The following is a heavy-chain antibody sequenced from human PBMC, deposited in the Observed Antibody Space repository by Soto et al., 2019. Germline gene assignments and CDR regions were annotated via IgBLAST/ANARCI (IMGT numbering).Heavy chain of an antibody. V-gene: IGHV1-69*08. CDR2: IIPILGIA. CDR1: GGTFSSYT. J-gene: IGHJ4*02. Sequence: QVQLVQSGAEVKKPGSSVKVSCKASGGTFSSYTISWVRQAPGQGLEWMGRIIPILGIANYAQKFQGRVTTTADKSTSTAYMELSSLRSEDTAVYYCARDSGRDGYNAYWGQGTLVTVSS. CDR3: ARDSGRDGYNAY. D-gene: IGHD5-12*01.